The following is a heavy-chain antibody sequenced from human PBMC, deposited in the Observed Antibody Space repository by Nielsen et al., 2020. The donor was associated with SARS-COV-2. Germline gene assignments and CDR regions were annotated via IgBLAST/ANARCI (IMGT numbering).Heavy chain of an antibody. Sequence: GGSLRLSCAASGFTFSSYAMHWVRQAPGKGLEWVSAISGSGGSTYYADSVKGRFTISRDNSKNTLYLQMNSLRAEDTAVYYCAPGLLWFGELIQHWGQGTLVTVSS. CDR3: APGLLWFGELIQH. J-gene: IGHJ1*01. V-gene: IGHV3-23*01. CDR2: ISGSGGST. D-gene: IGHD3-10*01. CDR1: GFTFSSYA.